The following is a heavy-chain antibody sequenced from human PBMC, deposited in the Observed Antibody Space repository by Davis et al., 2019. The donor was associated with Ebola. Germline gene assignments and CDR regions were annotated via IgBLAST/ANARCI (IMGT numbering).Heavy chain of an antibody. V-gene: IGHV4-59*12. CDR3: AGESWSSWNAFEI. Sequence: MPSETLSLTCTVSGGSISSYYWSWIRQPPGKGLEWIGSIYYSGSTNYNPSLKSRVTISVDTSKNQFSLKLSSVTAADTAVYYCAGESWSSWNAFEIWGQGTMVTVSS. CDR1: GGSISSYY. J-gene: IGHJ3*02. D-gene: IGHD6-13*01. CDR2: IYYSGST.